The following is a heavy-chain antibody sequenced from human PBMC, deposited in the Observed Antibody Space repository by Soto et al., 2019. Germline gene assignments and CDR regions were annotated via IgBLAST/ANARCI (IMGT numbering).Heavy chain of an antibody. CDR3: ARPYCDSTSCYTDWFDP. J-gene: IGHJ5*02. V-gene: IGHV1-8*01. D-gene: IGHD2-2*02. CDR2: VNTKSGNT. CDR1: GYSFSTYD. Sequence: QVQLVQSGAEVKKPGASVMVSCKASGYSFSTYDINWVRQAAGQGLEWMGWVNTKSGNTDYAQRFRGRVTTTSNTSISTAYMELSALTPEDTAVYYCARPYCDSTSCYTDWFDPWGQGTLVTVSS.